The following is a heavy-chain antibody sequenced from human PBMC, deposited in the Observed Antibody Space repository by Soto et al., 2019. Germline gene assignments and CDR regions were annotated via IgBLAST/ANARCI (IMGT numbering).Heavy chain of an antibody. V-gene: IGHV3-7*04. CDR3: TRVHMLAVPAASPWFDP. Sequence: PGGSLRLSCAASGFTFSSHWMSWFRRAAVNVLEWVANIKTDGSEKYYADSVKGRFTVSRDNTQNSVFLQMNSLRAEDTAVYYCTRVHMLAVPAASPWFDPWGQGTRVTVSS. CDR2: IKTDGSEK. D-gene: IGHD2-2*01. CDR1: GFTFSSHW. J-gene: IGHJ5*02.